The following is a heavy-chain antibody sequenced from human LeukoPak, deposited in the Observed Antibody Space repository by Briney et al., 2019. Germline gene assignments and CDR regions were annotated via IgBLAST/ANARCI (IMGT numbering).Heavy chain of an antibody. CDR2: IYTSGST. D-gene: IGHD2-2*01. J-gene: IGHJ6*03. CDR1: GGSISSYY. CDR3: ARSPYCSSTSCYYYYYMDV. V-gene: IGHV4-4*07. Sequence: SETLSLTCTASGGSISSYYWSWIRQPAGKGLEWIGRIYTSGSTNYNPSLKSRVTMSVDTSKNQFSLKLSSVTAADTAVYYCARSPYCSSTSCYYYYYMDVWGKGTTVTVSS.